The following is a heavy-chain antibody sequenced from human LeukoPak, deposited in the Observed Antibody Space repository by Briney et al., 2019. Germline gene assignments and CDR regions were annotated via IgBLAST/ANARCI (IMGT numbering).Heavy chain of an antibody. D-gene: IGHD6-6*01. CDR3: ARESSSSTAFDI. V-gene: IGHV3-30-3*01. J-gene: IGHJ3*02. Sequence: QAGGSLRLSCAASGFTFSSYAMHWVRQAPGKGLEWVAVISYDGSNKYYADSVKGRFTISRDNSKNTLYLQMNSLRAEDTAVYYCARESSSSTAFDIWGQGTMVTVSS. CDR1: GFTFSSYA. CDR2: ISYDGSNK.